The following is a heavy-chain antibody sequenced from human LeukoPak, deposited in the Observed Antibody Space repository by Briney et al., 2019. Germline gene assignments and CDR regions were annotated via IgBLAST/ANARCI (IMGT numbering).Heavy chain of an antibody. D-gene: IGHD2-2*01. CDR2: ISGSGGST. Sequence: PGGSLTLSCAASGFTFSSYALSWVRQAPGRGLEWVSAISGSGGSTYYADSVKGRFTISRDNSKNTLYLQMNSLRAEDTAVYYCAKEDCSSTSCTDYWGQGTLVTVSS. J-gene: IGHJ4*02. CDR1: GFTFSSYA. CDR3: AKEDCSSTSCTDY. V-gene: IGHV3-23*01.